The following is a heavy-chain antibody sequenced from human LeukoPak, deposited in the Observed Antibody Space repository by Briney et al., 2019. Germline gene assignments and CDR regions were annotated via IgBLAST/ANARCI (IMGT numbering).Heavy chain of an antibody. V-gene: IGHV4-4*07. J-gene: IGHJ5*02. CDR2: IYSSGST. D-gene: IGHD6-19*01. CDR1: GGSISSYY. Sequence: SETLSLTCTVSGGSISSYYWSWIRQPAGKGLEWIGRIYSSGSTNYNPSLKSRVTMSVDTSKNQFSLKLRSVTAADTAVYYCAKGAGPPWFDPWGQGTLVTVSS. CDR3: AKGAGPPWFDP.